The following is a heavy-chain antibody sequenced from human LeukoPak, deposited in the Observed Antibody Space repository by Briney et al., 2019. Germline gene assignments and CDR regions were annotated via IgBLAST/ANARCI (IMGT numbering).Heavy chain of an antibody. J-gene: IGHJ6*03. CDR2: IRSRSYGGTT. CDR1: GFSFDDFA. CDR3: YTVHLERSRSFYYYMDV. D-gene: IGHD1-1*01. Sequence: GGSLRLSCATSGFSFDDFAMSWFRQAPGKGLEWITSIRSRSYGGTTDYAASVRGRFSISRDASKSIAYLQVNSLKTEDTDVYFCYTVHLERSRSFYYYMDVWGKGTTVTVSS. V-gene: IGHV3-49*03.